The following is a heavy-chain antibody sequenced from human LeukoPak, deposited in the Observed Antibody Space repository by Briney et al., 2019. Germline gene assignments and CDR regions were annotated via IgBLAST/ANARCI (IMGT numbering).Heavy chain of an antibody. D-gene: IGHD6-19*01. J-gene: IGHJ6*02. V-gene: IGHV1-24*01. Sequence: ASVKVSCTVSGFTLTELSMHWVRQAPGKGLEWVGGFDREDGDTIYAQKFQGRVTMTEDTSTDTAYVELSRLTSDDTAVYCCARDLATFQWLVSYYYYGMDLWGQGTTVTVSS. CDR3: ARDLATFQWLVSYYYYGMDL. CDR2: FDREDGDT. CDR1: GFTLTELS.